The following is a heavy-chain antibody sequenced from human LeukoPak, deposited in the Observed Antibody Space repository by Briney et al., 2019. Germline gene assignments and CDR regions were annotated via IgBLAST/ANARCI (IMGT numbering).Heavy chain of an antibody. Sequence: SETLSLTCTVSGGSISSYYWSWIRQPPGKGLEWIGYIYYSGSTNYNPSLKGRVTISVDTSKNQFSLKLSSVTAADTAVYYCARPGYRYYYGSANPRNWFDPWGQGTLVTVSS. CDR2: IYYSGST. CDR3: ARPGYRYYYGSANPRNWFDP. J-gene: IGHJ5*02. CDR1: GGSISSYY. V-gene: IGHV4-59*12. D-gene: IGHD3-10*01.